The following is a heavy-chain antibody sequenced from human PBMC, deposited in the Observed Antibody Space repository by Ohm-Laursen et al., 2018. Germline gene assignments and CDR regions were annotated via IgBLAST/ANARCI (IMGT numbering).Heavy chain of an antibody. CDR1: GGTFSGYC. Sequence: TLSFTCPVYGGTFSGYCWSWICQPPGKGLEWIGDINHSRSNNYNPSLKSRVTISVDTSKNQFSLRLSSVTAADTVVYYYARDRGRHRAGIDVWGQGTTVTVSS. D-gene: IGHD3-10*01. V-gene: IGHV4-34*01. J-gene: IGHJ6*02. CDR2: INHSRSN. CDR3: ARDRGRHRAGIDV.